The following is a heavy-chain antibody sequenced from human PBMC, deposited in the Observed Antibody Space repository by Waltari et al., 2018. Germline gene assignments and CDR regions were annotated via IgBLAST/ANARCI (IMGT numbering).Heavy chain of an antibody. D-gene: IGHD1-26*01. Sequence: QVQLQESGPGLVKPSETLSLTCTVSGGSISSYYWSWIRQPPGKGLEWIGYIYYSGSTNYNPSLKSRVTISVDTSKNQFSLKLSSVTAADTAVYYCARGPGGVVGAIGAFDIWGQGTMVTVSS. J-gene: IGHJ3*02. CDR2: IYYSGST. V-gene: IGHV4-59*01. CDR1: GGSISSYY. CDR3: ARGPGGVVGAIGAFDI.